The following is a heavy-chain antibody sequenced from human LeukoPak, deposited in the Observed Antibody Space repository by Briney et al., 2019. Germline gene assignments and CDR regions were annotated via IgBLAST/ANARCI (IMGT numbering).Heavy chain of an antibody. V-gene: IGHV1-18*01. D-gene: IGHD3-22*01. J-gene: IGHJ4*02. CDR1: GYTFTSHG. Sequence: ASVKVSCKASGYTFTSHGISWVRQAPGQGLEWMGWISAYNGNTNYAQKLQGRVTLTTDTSTSTAYMELRSLRSDDTAVYYCARYDSSGYGFDYWGQGTLVTVSS. CDR3: ARYDSSGYGFDY. CDR2: ISAYNGNT.